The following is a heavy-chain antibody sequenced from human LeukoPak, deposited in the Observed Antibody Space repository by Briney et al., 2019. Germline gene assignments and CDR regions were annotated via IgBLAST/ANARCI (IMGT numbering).Heavy chain of an antibody. D-gene: IGHD6-19*01. CDR1: GYTFTGYY. V-gene: IGHV1-2*02. CDR3: ARVYTQWLVRGWFDP. CDR2: INPNSGGT. J-gene: IGHJ5*02. Sequence: ASVKVSCKASGYTFTGYYMHWVRQAPGQGLEWMGWINPNSGGTNYAQKFQGRVTMARDTSISTAYMELSRLRSDDTAVYYCARVYTQWLVRGWFDPWGQGTLVTVSS.